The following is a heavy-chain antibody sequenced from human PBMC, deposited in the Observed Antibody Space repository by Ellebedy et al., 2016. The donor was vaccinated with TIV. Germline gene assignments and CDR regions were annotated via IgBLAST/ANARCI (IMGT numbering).Heavy chain of an antibody. CDR1: ESTFSSYG. J-gene: IGHJ4*02. D-gene: IGHD5-24*01. CDR2: ISTTDGT. CDR3: ATQLWNTEF. Sequence: PGGSLRLSCEASESTFSSYGMRWVRQAPGKGLEWVSSISTTDGTHYADSVKGRFTISRDNPKNTLYLQMNSLRVEDTAVYYCATQLWNTEFWGQGTLVIVSS. V-gene: IGHV3-23*01.